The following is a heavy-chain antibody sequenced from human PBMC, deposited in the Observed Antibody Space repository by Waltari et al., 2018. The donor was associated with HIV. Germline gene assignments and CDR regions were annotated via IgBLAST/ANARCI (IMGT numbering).Heavy chain of an antibody. CDR1: GFTFSNYA. Sequence: EVQLLESGGGLVQPGLSLRLSCAASGFTFSNYAMSWVRQAPGRGLEWVSSIRGMSTSTYYADSVKGRFTISRDNSRNTLYLQMNSLRAEDTAVYYCAKDLAVASEDYWGQGTLVTVSS. D-gene: IGHD6-19*01. CDR2: IRGMSTST. V-gene: IGHV3-23*01. CDR3: AKDLAVASEDY. J-gene: IGHJ4*02.